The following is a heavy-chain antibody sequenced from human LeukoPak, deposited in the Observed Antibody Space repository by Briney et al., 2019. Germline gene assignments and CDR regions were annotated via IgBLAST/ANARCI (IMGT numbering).Heavy chain of an antibody. D-gene: IGHD3-22*01. J-gene: IGHJ5*02. CDR3: ARRPPRGYYYDSTNWFDP. CDR2: INHSGST. V-gene: IGHV4-34*01. CDR1: GGTFSSYF. Sequence: PSETLSLTCTVSGGTFSSYFWSWIRQPPGKGLEWIGEINHSGSTNYKPSLKSRVTISVDTSKNQFSLKLSSVTAADTAVYYCARRPPRGYYYDSTNWFDPWGQGTLVTVSS.